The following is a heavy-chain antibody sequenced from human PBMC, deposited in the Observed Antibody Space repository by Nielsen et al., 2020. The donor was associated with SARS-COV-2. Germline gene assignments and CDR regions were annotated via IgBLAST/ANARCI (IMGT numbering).Heavy chain of an antibody. CDR2: ISSDGSST. V-gene: IGHV3-74*01. D-gene: IGHD1-26*01. J-gene: IGHJ6*02. Sequence: GSLKISCAASGFTITNYWMHWVRQAPGKGLVWVSRISSDGSSTRYADSVKGRFTISRDNAKNTLFLQMNSLTAEDTAVYYCARRGSYGSYFGLDVWGQGTTVTVSS. CDR1: GFTITNYW. CDR3: ARRGSYGSYFGLDV.